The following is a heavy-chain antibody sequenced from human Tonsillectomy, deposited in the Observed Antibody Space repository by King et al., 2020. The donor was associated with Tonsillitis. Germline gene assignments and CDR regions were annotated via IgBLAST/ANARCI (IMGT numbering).Heavy chain of an antibody. CDR3: AGKMYY. V-gene: IGHV3-48*02. CDR2: ISSSSSVI. Sequence: QLVQSGGGLVQPGGSLRLSCAASGFTFSTYSTNWFRQAPGKGLEWVSYISSSSSVIYYADSVKGRFTMSRDNAKNSLFLEMNSLRDEDTAVYYCAGKMYYWGQGALVTVSS. J-gene: IGHJ4*02. D-gene: IGHD5-24*01. CDR1: GFTFSTYS.